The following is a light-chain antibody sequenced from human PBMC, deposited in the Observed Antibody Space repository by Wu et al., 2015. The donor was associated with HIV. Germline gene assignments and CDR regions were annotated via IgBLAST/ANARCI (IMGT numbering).Light chain of an antibody. CDR2: GTS. Sequence: EIVLTQSPGTLSLSPGERATLSCRASQSVNSNYLAWYQQKPGQTPRLLIYGTSSRATGIPDRFIGSGSGTDFTLTISRLEPEDFAVYYCQHYGSSSLTFGGGTKVEIK. CDR3: QHYGSSSLT. J-gene: IGKJ4*01. V-gene: IGKV3-20*01. CDR1: QSVNSNY.